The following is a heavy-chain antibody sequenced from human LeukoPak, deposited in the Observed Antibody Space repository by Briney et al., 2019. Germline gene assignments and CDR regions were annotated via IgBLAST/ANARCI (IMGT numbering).Heavy chain of an antibody. CDR1: GGSFSGYY. CDR3: ARRTDCGGDCYSPYYFDY. V-gene: IGHV4-34*01. Sequence: SETLSLTCAVYGGSFSGYYWSWIRQPPGKGLEWIGEINHSGSTNYNPSLKSRVTISVDTSKNQFSLKLSSVIAADTAVYYCARRTDCGGDCYSPYYFDYWGQGTLVTVSS. CDR2: INHSGST. J-gene: IGHJ4*02. D-gene: IGHD2-21*02.